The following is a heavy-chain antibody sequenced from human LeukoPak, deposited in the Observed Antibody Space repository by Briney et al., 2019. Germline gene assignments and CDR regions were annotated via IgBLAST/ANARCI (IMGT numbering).Heavy chain of an antibody. Sequence: SETLSLTCTVSGGSISISNYYWGWIRQPPGKELEWIGIIYYSGSTYYNPSLKSRVTISVDTSKNQFSLKLSSVTAADTAVYYCARFCSSTSCSPDAFDIWGQGTMVTVSS. J-gene: IGHJ3*02. D-gene: IGHD2-2*01. V-gene: IGHV4-39*07. CDR1: GGSISISNYY. CDR2: IYYSGST. CDR3: ARFCSSTSCSPDAFDI.